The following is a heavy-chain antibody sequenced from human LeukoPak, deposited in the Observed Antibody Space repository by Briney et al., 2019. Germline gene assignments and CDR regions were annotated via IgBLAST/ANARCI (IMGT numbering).Heavy chain of an antibody. D-gene: IGHD5-24*01. CDR2: IYTSGST. CDR3: ARNFEVGGWLQLGYFDY. V-gene: IGHV4-61*02. CDR1: GGSISSSSYY. J-gene: IGHJ4*02. Sequence: SETLSLTCTVSGGSISSSSYYWGWIRQPAGKGLKWIGRIYTSGSTNYNPSLRSRVTMSVDTSKNQFSLKLSSVIAADTAVYYCARNFEVGGWLQLGYFDYWGQGTLVTVSS.